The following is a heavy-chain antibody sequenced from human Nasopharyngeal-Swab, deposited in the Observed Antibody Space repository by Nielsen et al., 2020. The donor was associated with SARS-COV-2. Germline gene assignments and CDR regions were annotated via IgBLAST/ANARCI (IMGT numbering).Heavy chain of an antibody. Sequence: VRQMRGKGLAWMGIIYPGDSDTRYSPSFQGQVTISADKSISTAYLQWSSLKASDTAMYYCARVDSSGYNYRVSWCDPWGQGTLVTVSS. V-gene: IGHV5-51*01. J-gene: IGHJ5*02. D-gene: IGHD3-22*01. CDR3: ARVDSSGYNYRVSWCDP. CDR2: IYPGDSDT.